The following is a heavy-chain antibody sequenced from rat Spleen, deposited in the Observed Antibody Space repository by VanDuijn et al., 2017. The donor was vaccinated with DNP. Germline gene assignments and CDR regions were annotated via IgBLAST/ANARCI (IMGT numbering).Heavy chain of an antibody. CDR2: IGSTGDNT. V-gene: IGHV5-31*01. Sequence: EVQLVESGGGPVQPGRSLKLSCVASGFIFSNYWMTWIRQAPGKGLEWVASIGSTGDNTYYSDSVKGRFSLSRDNAKSTLYLQMDSLRSEDTATYYCTTGKDNPFAYWGQGTLVTVSS. CDR1: GFIFSNYW. D-gene: IGHD1-10*01. J-gene: IGHJ3*01. CDR3: TTGKDNPFAY.